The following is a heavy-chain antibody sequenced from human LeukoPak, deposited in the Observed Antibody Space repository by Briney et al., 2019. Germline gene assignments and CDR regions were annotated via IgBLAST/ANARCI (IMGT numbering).Heavy chain of an antibody. CDR1: GFTVSSNY. J-gene: IGHJ4*02. CDR2: IYSGGAT. Sequence: PGGSLRLSCAASGFTVSSNYMSWVRQAPGKGLEWVSVIYSGGATYYTDSVKGRFTISRDNSKNTLYLQMNNLRAEDPAVYYCARMIGGASGDFDYWGQGTLVTVSS. V-gene: IGHV3-53*01. CDR3: ARMIGGASGDFDY. D-gene: IGHD2-21*01.